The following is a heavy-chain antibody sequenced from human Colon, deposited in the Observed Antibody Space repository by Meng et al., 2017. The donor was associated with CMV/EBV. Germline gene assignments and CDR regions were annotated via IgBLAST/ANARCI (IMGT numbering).Heavy chain of an antibody. CDR1: GFRFSASG. CDR3: AKDLWYSFDY. D-gene: IGHD2-21*01. Sequence: QVLLVGSGGGVVQPGGSLRLSCATSGFRFSASGMHWVRQAPGKGLEWVAFIGHEGNNINYGDSVKGRFTISRDNSKNTVSLQMNSLRPEDTAVYYCAKDLWYSFDYWGQGILVTVSS. V-gene: IGHV3-30*02. CDR2: IGHEGNNI. J-gene: IGHJ4*02.